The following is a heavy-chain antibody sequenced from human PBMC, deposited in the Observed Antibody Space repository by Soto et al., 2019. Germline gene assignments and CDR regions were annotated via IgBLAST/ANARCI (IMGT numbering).Heavy chain of an antibody. D-gene: IGHD5-18*01. Sequence: QVQLVQSGAEVRKPGASVKVSCTASGYSFTNHGITWVRQAPGQGLEWMGWISLNNGDTKYAQKVQGRVTMTTDTSTSTGYMELWNLSYDDTAVYYCARVYSYGSHWFFDLLGRGTLVTGSS. CDR3: ARVYSYGSHWFFDL. J-gene: IGHJ2*01. V-gene: IGHV1-18*04. CDR2: ISLNNGDT. CDR1: GYSFTNHG.